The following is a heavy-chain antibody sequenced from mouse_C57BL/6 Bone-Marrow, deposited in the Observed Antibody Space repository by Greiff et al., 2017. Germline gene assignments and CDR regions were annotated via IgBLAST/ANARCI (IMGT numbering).Heavy chain of an antibody. CDR1: GYTFTSYW. J-gene: IGHJ2*01. CDR2: IYPGSGST. CDR3: TRTETCDY. V-gene: IGHV1-55*01. Sequence: VKLQESGAELVKPGASVKMSCKASGYTFTSYWITWVKQRPGQGLEWIGDIYPGSGSTNYHEKFKSKATLTVDTSSSTAYMQLSSLTSEDSAVYYCTRTETCDYWGQGTTLTVSS.